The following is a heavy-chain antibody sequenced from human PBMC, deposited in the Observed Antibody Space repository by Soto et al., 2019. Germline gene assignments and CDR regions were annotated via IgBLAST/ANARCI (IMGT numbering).Heavy chain of an antibody. V-gene: IGHV4-31*03. CDR3: ARYRFSGNWSKYDY. CDR2: IHFSGTS. CDR1: GVTISSDGYY. J-gene: IGHJ4*02. D-gene: IGHD1-1*01. Sequence: QAQLRESGPGLVKPSQTLSLTCSVSGVTISSDGYYWAWIRQRPGKGLEWIGYIHFSGTSYYNPSLNSRVTISVDTSQNQCSLSLTSVTAADTVVYYCARYRFSGNWSKYDYWVQGSLVVVSS.